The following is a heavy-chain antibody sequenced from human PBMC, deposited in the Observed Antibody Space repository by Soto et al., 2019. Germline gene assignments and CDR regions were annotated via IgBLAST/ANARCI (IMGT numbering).Heavy chain of an antibody. CDR1: GFTFSSYG. V-gene: IGHV3-30*03. CDR3: ARRLYCSSTSCPYYYGMDV. D-gene: IGHD2-2*01. CDR2: ISYDGSNK. Sequence: PGGSLRLSCAASGFTFSSYGMHWVRQAPGKGLEWVAVISYDGSNKYYADSVKGRFTISRDNSKNTLYPQMNSLKASDTAMYYCARRLYCSSTSCPYYYGMDVWGQGTTVTVSS. J-gene: IGHJ6*02.